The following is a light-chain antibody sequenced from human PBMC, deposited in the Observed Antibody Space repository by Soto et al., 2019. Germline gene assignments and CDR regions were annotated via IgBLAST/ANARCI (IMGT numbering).Light chain of an antibody. CDR2: EVS. J-gene: IGLJ3*02. Sequence: QSALTQPASVSGSPGQSITISCSGTSSDVGGYNYVSWYQQNPGKAPKLIIYEVSNRPSGVSNRFSGSKSANTASLTISGLQAEDEAAYYCTSYTTSSIWVFGGGTKLTVL. CDR1: SSDVGGYNY. V-gene: IGLV2-14*01. CDR3: TSYTTSSIWV.